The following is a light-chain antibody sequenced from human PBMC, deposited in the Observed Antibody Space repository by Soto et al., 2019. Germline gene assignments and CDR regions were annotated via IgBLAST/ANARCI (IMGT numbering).Light chain of an antibody. CDR1: QSVSNT. J-gene: IGKJ1*01. V-gene: IGKV3-15*01. Sequence: EIIMTQSPATLSVSPGERATLSCRASQSVSNTLAWFQQKPGQAPRLLIYDTSTRATGIPARFSGSGSGTESTLTISSLQSEDFAVYYCQQYSMWLWTFGQGTKVEIK. CDR3: QQYSMWLWT. CDR2: DTS.